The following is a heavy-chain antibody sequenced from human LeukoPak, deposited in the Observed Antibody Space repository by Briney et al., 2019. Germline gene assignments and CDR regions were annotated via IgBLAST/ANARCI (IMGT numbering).Heavy chain of an antibody. CDR1: GDSMSGYY. CDR3: ARGRQDVNMILVVMAGVSYYLDV. CDR2: VYDTGRT. J-gene: IGHJ6*03. V-gene: IGHV4-59*12. Sequence: PSETLSLTCGVSGDSMSGYYWSWIRQPPGKGLEWIGFVYDTGRTTYPAKTNYNPSLAGRVTMSMDTSKNQFSLKLRSVTAADTAVYYCARGRQDVNMILVVMAGVSYYLDVWSKGTTVTVS. D-gene: IGHD3-22*01.